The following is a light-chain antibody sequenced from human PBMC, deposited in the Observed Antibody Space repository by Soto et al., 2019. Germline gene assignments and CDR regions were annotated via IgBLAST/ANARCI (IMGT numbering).Light chain of an antibody. CDR1: QSSSSY. CDR3: QQSYSTPLT. CDR2: AAS. V-gene: IGKV1-39*01. Sequence: DIQMPQSPSSLSASVGDRVTITCRASQSSSSYLNWYQQKPGKAPKLLIYAASSLQSGVPSMFSGSGSGTDFTLTISRLQPEDFATYYCQQSYSTPLTFGGGPKVQIK. J-gene: IGKJ4*01.